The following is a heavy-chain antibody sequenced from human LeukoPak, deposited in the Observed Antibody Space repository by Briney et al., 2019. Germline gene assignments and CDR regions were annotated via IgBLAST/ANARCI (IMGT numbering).Heavy chain of an antibody. CDR2: IYYSGST. Sequence: SETLSLTCTVSGGSISSYYWSWIRQPPGKGLEWIGYIYYSGSTNYNPSLKSRVTISVDTSKNQFSLKLSSVTAADTAVYYCAREYYDLWSGYRNAFDIWGQGTMVTVSS. D-gene: IGHD3-3*01. CDR3: AREYYDLWSGYRNAFDI. V-gene: IGHV4-59*01. CDR1: GGSISSYY. J-gene: IGHJ3*02.